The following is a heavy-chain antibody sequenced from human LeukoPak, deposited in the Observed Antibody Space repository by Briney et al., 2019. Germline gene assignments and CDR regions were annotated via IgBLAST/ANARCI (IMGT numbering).Heavy chain of an antibody. CDR3: AVGGDDAFDI. Sequence: SETLSLTCTVSDGSISSGDYYWSWIRQPPGKGLEWIGYIYYSGSTYYNPSLKSRVTISVDTSKNQFSLKLSSVTAADTAVYYCAVGGDDAFDIWGQGTMVTVSS. D-gene: IGHD3-10*01. V-gene: IGHV4-30-4*08. CDR2: IYYSGST. J-gene: IGHJ3*02. CDR1: DGSISSGDYY.